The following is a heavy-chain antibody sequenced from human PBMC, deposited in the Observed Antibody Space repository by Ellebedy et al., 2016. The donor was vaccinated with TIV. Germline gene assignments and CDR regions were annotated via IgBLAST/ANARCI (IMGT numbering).Heavy chain of an antibody. CDR3: ANGHCIGDTCYPGPKFFDY. D-gene: IGHD2-15*01. J-gene: IGHJ4*02. Sequence: GESLKISCAASGFTFRKYGMHWVRQAPGKGLEWVSFIWNDGNNKYYPDSVKGRFTISRDNSNNTLSLQLNNLRAEDTAVYYWANGHCIGDTCYPGPKFFDYWGPGALVTVSS. CDR1: GFTFRKYG. V-gene: IGHV3-30*02. CDR2: IWNDGNNK.